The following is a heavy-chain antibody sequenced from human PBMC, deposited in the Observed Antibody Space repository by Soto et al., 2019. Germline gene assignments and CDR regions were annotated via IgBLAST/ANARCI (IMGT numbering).Heavy chain of an antibody. CDR3: ARDIGGSGSYPTWCY. CDR1: GYTFTSYA. D-gene: IGHD3-10*01. V-gene: IGHV1-3*01. J-gene: IGHJ4*02. CDR2: INAGNGNT. Sequence: WASVKVSCKASGYTFTSYAMHWVRQAPGQRLEWMGWINAGNGNTKYSQKFQGRVTITRDTSASTAYMELSSLRSEDTAVYYCARDIGGSGSYPTWCYWGQGTLVTVSS.